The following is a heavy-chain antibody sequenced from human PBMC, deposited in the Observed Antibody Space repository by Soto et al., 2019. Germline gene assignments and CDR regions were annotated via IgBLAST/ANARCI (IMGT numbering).Heavy chain of an antibody. Sequence: QVQLQESGPGLVKPSQTLSLTCTVSGGSISSGGYYWSWIRQHPGKGLEWIGYIYYSGSTYYNPSLKSRGTISAGTSQNQFSLTLSSVTAADTAVYYCARGRGIVATINRSLLFDYWGQGTLVTVSS. D-gene: IGHD5-12*01. J-gene: IGHJ4*02. CDR3: ARGRGIVATINRSLLFDY. CDR1: GGSISSGGYY. CDR2: IYYSGST. V-gene: IGHV4-31*03.